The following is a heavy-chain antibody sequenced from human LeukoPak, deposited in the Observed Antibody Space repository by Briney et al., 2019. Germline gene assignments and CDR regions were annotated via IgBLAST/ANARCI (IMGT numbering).Heavy chain of an antibody. CDR3: ARDPYSGSYGADYYYYMDV. J-gene: IGHJ6*03. CDR1: GFTFTSYN. D-gene: IGHD1-26*01. CDR2: ITSSSSYI. V-gene: IGHV3-21*01. Sequence: GGSLRLSCAASGFTFTSYNMNWVRQAPGKGLEWVSSITSSSSYIYYADSVKGRFTISRDNAKSSLYLQMNSLRAEDTAVYYCARDPYSGSYGADYYYYMDVWGKGTTVTISS.